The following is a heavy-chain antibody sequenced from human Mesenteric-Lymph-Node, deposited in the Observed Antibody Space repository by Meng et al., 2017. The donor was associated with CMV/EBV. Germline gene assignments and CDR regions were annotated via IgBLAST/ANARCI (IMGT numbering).Heavy chain of an antibody. CDR1: GYSISGGYY. D-gene: IGHD4-11*01. V-gene: IGHV3-21*01. Sequence: GGSLRLSCTVSGYSISGGYYWSWVRQAPGKGLEWVSSISTGGAYRFYADSVRGRFTISRDNTKNSLSLQMDSLRAEDTAVYFCARDGDRFLTTEYHFDYWGQGTLVTVSS. CDR2: ISTGGAYR. J-gene: IGHJ4*02. CDR3: ARDGDRFLTTEYHFDY.